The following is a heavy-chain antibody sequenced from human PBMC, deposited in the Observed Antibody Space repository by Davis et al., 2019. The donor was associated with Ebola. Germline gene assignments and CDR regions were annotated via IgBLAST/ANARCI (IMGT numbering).Heavy chain of an antibody. Sequence: MPSETLSLTCAVYGGSFSGYYWSWIRQPPGKGLEWIGEINHSGSTNYNPSLKSRVTISVDTSKNQFSLKLSSVTAADTAVYYCAARYGDYAPIDYWGQGTLVTVSS. J-gene: IGHJ4*02. CDR2: INHSGST. D-gene: IGHD4-17*01. CDR1: GGSFSGYY. CDR3: AARYGDYAPIDY. V-gene: IGHV4-34*01.